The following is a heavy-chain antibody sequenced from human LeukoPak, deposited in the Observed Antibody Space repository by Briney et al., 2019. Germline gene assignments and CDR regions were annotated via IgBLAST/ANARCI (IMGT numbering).Heavy chain of an antibody. CDR1: GFTFSSDW. CDR3: AKEGFETPAIHRGYFDS. J-gene: IGHJ4*02. Sequence: GESLKISCAASGFTFSSDWMHWVRQAPGKGLVWVSRINSDGSSATYADSVKGRFTISRDNAKNTLYLQMTSLRAEDTAVYYCAKEGFETPAIHRGYFDSGGQGTLVTVSS. D-gene: IGHD3-16*01. CDR2: INSDGSSA. V-gene: IGHV3-74*01.